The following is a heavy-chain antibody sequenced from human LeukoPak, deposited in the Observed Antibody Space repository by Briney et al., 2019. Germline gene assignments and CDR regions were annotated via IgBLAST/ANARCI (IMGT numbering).Heavy chain of an antibody. J-gene: IGHJ4*02. V-gene: IGHV1-2*02. Sequence: ASVKVSCKASGYTFTAFYMHWLGQDPGQPPEWVGWINPESGGTKTAQKFQGRVTMTRDTSISTVYMALSRLGSDDTAVYYCARGPNTGSFDYWGQGTLVTVSS. CDR3: ARGPNTGSFDY. CDR1: GYTFTAFY. CDR2: INPESGGT. D-gene: IGHD1-26*01.